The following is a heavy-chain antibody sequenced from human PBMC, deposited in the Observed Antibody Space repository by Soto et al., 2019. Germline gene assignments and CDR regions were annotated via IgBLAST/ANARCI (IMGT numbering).Heavy chain of an antibody. V-gene: IGHV4-39*01. J-gene: IGHJ5*02. CDR1: GGSISSSSYY. CDR2: IYYSGST. D-gene: IGHD2-15*01. Sequence: LSLTCTVSGGSISSSSYYWGWIRQPPGKGLELIGSIYYSGSTYYNPSLKSRVTISVDTSKNQFSLKLSSVTAADTAVYYCARPYCSGGSGYSGGWYDWFDPWGQXTLVTVSS. CDR3: ARPYCSGGSGYSGGWYDWFDP.